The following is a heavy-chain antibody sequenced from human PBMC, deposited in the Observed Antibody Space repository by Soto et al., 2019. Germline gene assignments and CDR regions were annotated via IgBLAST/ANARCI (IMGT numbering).Heavy chain of an antibody. CDR3: ARRSSGYSSSLNWFDP. J-gene: IGHJ5*02. Sequence: PSETLSLTCTVSGGSISSSSYYWGWIRQPPGKGLEWIGSIYYSGSTYYNPSLKSRVTISVDTSKNQFSLKLSSVTAADTAVYYCARRSSGYSSSLNWFDPWGQGTLVTVSS. CDR1: GGSISSSSYY. CDR2: IYYSGST. V-gene: IGHV4-39*01. D-gene: IGHD6-13*01.